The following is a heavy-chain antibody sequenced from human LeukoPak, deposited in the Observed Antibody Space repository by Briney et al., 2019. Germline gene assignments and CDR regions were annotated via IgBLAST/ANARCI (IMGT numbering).Heavy chain of an antibody. D-gene: IGHD2-2*01. J-gene: IGHJ6*02. CDR2: ISDNGVNT. V-gene: IGHV3-23*01. CDR1: GFTFTSFA. CDR3: ARYCVTTTCLATPGHYYGMDV. Sequence: GGSLRLSCAASGFTFTSFAMSWVRQAPGKGLEWVSAISDNGVNTFYADSAKGRFTVSRDNSKDTLYLQMNSLRAEDTALYYCARYCVTTTCLATPGHYYGMDVWGQGTTLTVSS.